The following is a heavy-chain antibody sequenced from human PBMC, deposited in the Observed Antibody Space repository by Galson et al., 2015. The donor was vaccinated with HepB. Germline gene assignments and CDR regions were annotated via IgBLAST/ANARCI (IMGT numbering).Heavy chain of an antibody. V-gene: IGHV1-2*02. CDR3: ARDDYFGLGNSEATLLDY. J-gene: IGHJ4*02. D-gene: IGHD3-10*01. CDR2: INPNSGGT. CDR1: GYTFTDYY. Sequence: SVKVSCKASGYTFTDYYIHWVRQAPGQGLEWVGCINPNSGGTNYAQKFQGRVSMTTDTSISAAYMKLNSLRSDDAAMYYCARDDYFGLGNSEATLLDYWGQGTLVTVSS.